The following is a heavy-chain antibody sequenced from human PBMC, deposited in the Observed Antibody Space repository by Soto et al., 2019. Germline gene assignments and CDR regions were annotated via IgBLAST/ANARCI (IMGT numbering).Heavy chain of an antibody. CDR3: ASTRSSGWDFDY. V-gene: IGHV1-18*01. D-gene: IGHD6-19*01. CDR2: ISAYNGNT. J-gene: IGHJ4*02. CDR1: GYTFTSYG. Sequence: ASVKVSCTASGYTFTSYGISWVRQAPGQGLEWMGWISAYNGNTNYAQKLQGRVTMTTDTSTSTAYMELRSLRSDDTAVYYCASTRSSGWDFDYWGQGTLVTVSS.